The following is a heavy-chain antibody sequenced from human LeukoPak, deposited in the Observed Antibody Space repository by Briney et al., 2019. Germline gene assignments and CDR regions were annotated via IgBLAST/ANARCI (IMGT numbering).Heavy chain of an antibody. J-gene: IGHJ4*02. CDR3: AREGIAVAGTQGTFDY. V-gene: IGHV4-34*01. D-gene: IGHD6-19*01. CDR2: INHSGST. CDR1: GGSFSGYY. Sequence: PSETLSLTCAVYGGSFSGYYWSWIRQPPGKGLEWIGEINHSGSTNYNPSLKSRVTISVDKSKNQFSLKLSSVTAADTAVYYCAREGIAVAGTQGTFDYWGQGTLVTVSS.